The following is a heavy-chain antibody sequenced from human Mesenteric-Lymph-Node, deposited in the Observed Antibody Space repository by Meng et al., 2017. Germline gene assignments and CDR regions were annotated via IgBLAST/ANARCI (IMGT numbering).Heavy chain of an antibody. Sequence: QGQIEEWGAGRLEASETLSLTCAVYGGSFSGYFWTWIRQPPGKGLEWIGAISHSGSTNYNPSLKSRVNISVDTSKNQFSLRVNSVTAADTGIYYCARGLSSGWYDDDFWGQGTLVPSPQ. V-gene: IGHV4-34*01. J-gene: IGHJ4*02. CDR2: ISHSGST. CDR3: ARGLSSGWYDDDF. D-gene: IGHD6-19*01. CDR1: GGSFSGYF.